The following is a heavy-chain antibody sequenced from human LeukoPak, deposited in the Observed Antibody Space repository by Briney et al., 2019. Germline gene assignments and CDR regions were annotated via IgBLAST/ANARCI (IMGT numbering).Heavy chain of an antibody. Sequence: SGTLSLTCAVSGGSISSSNWWSWVRQPPGKGLEWIGEIYHSGSTNYNPSLKSRVTISVDKSNNQFSLRLSSVTAADTAVYYCARDYGSGSYAYFDYWGQGTLVTVSS. CDR3: ARDYGSGSYAYFDY. CDR1: GGSISSSNW. J-gene: IGHJ4*02. V-gene: IGHV4-4*02. CDR2: IYHSGST. D-gene: IGHD3-10*01.